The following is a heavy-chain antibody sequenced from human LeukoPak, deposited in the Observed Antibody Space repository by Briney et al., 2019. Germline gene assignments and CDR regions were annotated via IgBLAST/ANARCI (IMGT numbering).Heavy chain of an antibody. CDR2: IRYDGSDK. V-gene: IGHV3-30*02. CDR3: AKSLEYGGSYLYRMDV. D-gene: IGHD1-26*01. J-gene: IGHJ6*04. CDR1: GFTFSSYG. Sequence: GGSLRLSCAASGFTFSSYGMHWVRQAPGKGLEWVAFIRYDGSDKYYVDSVRGRFTISRDNSKNTLYLQMNSLRAEDTALFYCAKSLEYGGSYLYRMDVWGKGTTVTVSP.